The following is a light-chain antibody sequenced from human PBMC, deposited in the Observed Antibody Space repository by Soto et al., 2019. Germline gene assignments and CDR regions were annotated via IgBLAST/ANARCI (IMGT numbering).Light chain of an antibody. CDR3: QSYDSSLRVLV. Sequence: QSVLTQPPSVSGAPGQRVTISCTGSSSNIGAGYDVPWYQQLPGTAPKLLIYGNNNRPSGVPDRFSGSKSGTSASLAITGLQAEDEADYYCQSYDSSLRVLVFGGGTKLTVL. J-gene: IGLJ2*01. CDR2: GNN. CDR1: SSNIGAGYD. V-gene: IGLV1-40*01.